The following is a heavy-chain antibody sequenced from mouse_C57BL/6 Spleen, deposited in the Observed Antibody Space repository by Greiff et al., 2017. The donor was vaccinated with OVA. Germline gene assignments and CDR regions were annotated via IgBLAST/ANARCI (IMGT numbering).Heavy chain of an antibody. J-gene: IGHJ2*01. Sequence: EVQLQQSGPELVKPGASVKISCKASGYTFTDYYMNWVKQSHGKSLEWIGDINPNNGGTSYNQKFKGKATLTVDKSSSTAYMELRSLTSEDSAVYYCARERDGYYFDYWGQGTTLTVSS. D-gene: IGHD2-3*01. CDR1: GYTFTDYY. CDR2: INPNNGGT. CDR3: ARERDGYYFDY. V-gene: IGHV1-26*01.